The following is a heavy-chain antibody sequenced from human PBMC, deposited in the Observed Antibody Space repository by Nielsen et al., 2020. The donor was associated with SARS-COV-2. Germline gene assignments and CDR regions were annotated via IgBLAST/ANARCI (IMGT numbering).Heavy chain of an antibody. J-gene: IGHJ4*02. CDR1: GFTFKNYG. CDR2: INWNGGST. CDR3: ASIDGYGVQGY. Sequence: GGSLRLSCAASGFTFKNYGMHWVRQAPGKGLEWVSGINWNGGSTGYADSVKGRFTISRDNAKNSLYLQMNSLRAEDTALYHCASIDGYGVQGYWGQGTLVTVSS. V-gene: IGHV3-20*01. D-gene: IGHD5-18*01.